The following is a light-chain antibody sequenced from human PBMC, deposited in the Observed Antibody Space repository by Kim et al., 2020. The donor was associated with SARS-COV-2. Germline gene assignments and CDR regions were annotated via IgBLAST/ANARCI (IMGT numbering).Light chain of an antibody. V-gene: IGKV1-27*01. CDR3: QKYNSVPRT. J-gene: IGKJ1*01. Sequence: ASVGDRATLTGRASRHISSFGAWYQLKPGQAPKLLIQAASALQSGVPSRFSGSGSGTDFTLAISSLQPEDVATYYCQKYNSVPRTFGQGTKVDIK. CDR1: RHISSF. CDR2: AAS.